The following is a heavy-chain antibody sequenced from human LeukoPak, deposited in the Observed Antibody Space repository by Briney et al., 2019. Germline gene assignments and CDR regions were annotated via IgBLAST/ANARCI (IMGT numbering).Heavy chain of an antibody. CDR3: ARQPTAMGILYYFDY. D-gene: IGHD5-18*01. V-gene: IGHV4-34*01. Sequence: SETLSLTCAVYGGFFSGYYWSWLRQPPGKGLEWIGEINHSGSTNYNPSLKSRVTISVDTSKNQFSLKLSSVTAADTAVYYCARQPTAMGILYYFDYWGQGTLVTVSS. J-gene: IGHJ4*02. CDR1: GGFFSGYY. CDR2: INHSGST.